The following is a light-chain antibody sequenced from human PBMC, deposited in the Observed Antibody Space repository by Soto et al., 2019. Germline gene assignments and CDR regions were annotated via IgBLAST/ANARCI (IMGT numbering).Light chain of an antibody. V-gene: IGKV3-20*01. CDR3: QQYGRSPWT. J-gene: IGKJ1*01. CDR1: QSVSSNY. CDR2: DAS. Sequence: ESVLTQSPGTLSLSPGDRATLSCRASQSVSSNYLAWYQQKPGQAPRLLIYDASRRATGIPDRFSGSGSGTDLTLIISRLQPEDFAVYYCQQYGRSPWTFGQGTKVEVK.